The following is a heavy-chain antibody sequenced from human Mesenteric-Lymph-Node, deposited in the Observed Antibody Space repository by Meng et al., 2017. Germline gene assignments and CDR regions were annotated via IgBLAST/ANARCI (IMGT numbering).Heavy chain of an antibody. J-gene: IGHJ3*02. CDR3: AREIVVVTAILVGDAFDI. CDR1: GDSISSNNYY. V-gene: IGHV4-61*05. Sequence: SETLSLTCTISGDSISSNNYYWSWIRQPPGKELEWIGSVYYTGSTHYNPSLQSRLTISVDTSKNQFSLKLSSVTAADTAVYYCAREIVVVTAILVGDAFDIWGQGTMVTVSS. CDR2: VYYTGST. D-gene: IGHD2-21*02.